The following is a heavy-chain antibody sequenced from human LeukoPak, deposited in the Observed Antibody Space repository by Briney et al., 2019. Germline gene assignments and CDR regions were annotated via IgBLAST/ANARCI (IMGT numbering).Heavy chain of an antibody. CDR1: GGSISSSSYY. CDR2: IYYSGST. Sequence: SETLSLTCTVSGGSISSSSYYWGWIRQPPGKGLEWIGSIYYSGSTYYDPSLKSRVTISVDTSKNQLSLKLSSVTAADTAVYYCARTPLKRYCSSTSCRLNIFQHWGQGTLVTVSS. D-gene: IGHD2-2*01. J-gene: IGHJ1*01. V-gene: IGHV4-39*01. CDR3: ARTPLKRYCSSTSCRLNIFQH.